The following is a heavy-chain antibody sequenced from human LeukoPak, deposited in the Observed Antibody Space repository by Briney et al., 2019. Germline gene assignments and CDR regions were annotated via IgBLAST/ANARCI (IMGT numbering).Heavy chain of an antibody. CDR2: INPSGGST. Sequence: GASVKVSCKASGYTFSDYYMHWVRQAPGQGLEWMGIINPSGGSTNYAQKFQGRVTMTRDTSTSTVYMELSSLRSEDTAVYYCARDPGSGWGFGYWGQGTLVTVSS. CDR1: GYTFSDYY. D-gene: IGHD6-19*01. J-gene: IGHJ4*02. CDR3: ARDPGSGWGFGY. V-gene: IGHV1-46*01.